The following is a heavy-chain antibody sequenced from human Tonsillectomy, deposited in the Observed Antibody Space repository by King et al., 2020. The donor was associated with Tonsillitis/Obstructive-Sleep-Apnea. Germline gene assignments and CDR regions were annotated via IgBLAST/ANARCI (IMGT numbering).Heavy chain of an antibody. Sequence: QLVQSGAEVKEPGASVKISCKASGYTFSSHYMHWVRQAPGQGLQWMGIVNPSVGSTSYPQKFQGRVTMTRDTSTSTVYMGLSGLTSEDTAVYYCARDRLYNWNQRGCFDSWGQGTLVTVSS. CDR2: VNPSVGST. CDR1: GYTFSSHY. V-gene: IGHV1-46*01. J-gene: IGHJ4*02. CDR3: ARDRLYNWNQRGCFDS. D-gene: IGHD1-20*01.